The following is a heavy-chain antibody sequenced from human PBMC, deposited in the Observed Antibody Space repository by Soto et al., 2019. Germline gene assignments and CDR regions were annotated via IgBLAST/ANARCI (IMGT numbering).Heavy chain of an antibody. J-gene: IGHJ5*02. CDR1: NDSFTSSNW. V-gene: IGHV4-4*02. D-gene: IGHD6-13*01. CDR2: IYHSGST. Sequence: QVQLQESGPGLVKPSGTLSLSCAVSNDSFTSSNWWSWVRQPPGKGLEWIGEIYHSGSTNYNPSLKSRVTISVDKSKNQFSLKLYSETAADTAVYYCAKRESSSWYWFDPWGQGTLVAVSS. CDR3: AKRESSSWYWFDP.